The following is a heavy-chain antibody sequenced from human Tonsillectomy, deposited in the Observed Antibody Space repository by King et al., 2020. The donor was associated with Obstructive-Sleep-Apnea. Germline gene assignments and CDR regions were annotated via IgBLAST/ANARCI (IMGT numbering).Heavy chain of an antibody. J-gene: IGHJ6*02. V-gene: IGHV1-18*04. CDR1: GYTFTSYG. D-gene: IGHD2-2*01. Sequence: QLVQSGAEVKKPGASVKVSCKASGYTFTSYGISWVRQAPGQGLEWMGWISAYNGNTNYAQKLQGRVTMTTDTSTSTAYMELRRLRSDDTAVYYCARDQGNDIVVVPAAMNYYGMDVWGQGTTVTVSS. CDR3: ARDQGNDIVVVPAAMNYYGMDV. CDR2: ISAYNGNT.